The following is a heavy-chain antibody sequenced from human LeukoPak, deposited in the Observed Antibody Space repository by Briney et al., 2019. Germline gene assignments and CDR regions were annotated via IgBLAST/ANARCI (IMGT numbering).Heavy chain of an antibody. CDR2: IYPGDSDT. V-gene: IGHV5-51*01. CDR1: GYSFTSYW. Sequence: GESLKISCKGSGYSFTSYWIGWVRQMPGKGLEWMGIIYPGDSDTRYSPSFQGQVTMSADKFTTTAYLQWSSLKASDTAIYYCASHSYSSSFDNWGQGTLVTVSS. D-gene: IGHD6-13*01. J-gene: IGHJ4*02. CDR3: ASHSYSSSFDN.